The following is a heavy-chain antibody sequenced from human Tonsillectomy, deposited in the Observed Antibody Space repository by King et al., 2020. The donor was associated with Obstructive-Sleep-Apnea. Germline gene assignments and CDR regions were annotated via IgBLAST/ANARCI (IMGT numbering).Heavy chain of an antibody. CDR1: GGSIRSSTYY. Sequence: QLQESGPGLVKPSETLSLTCTVSGGSIRSSTYYLGLIRQPPGKWLEWIGSIYYSGSTYYNPSLKSRVTRSVYTSKNQFSLKLSSVTAADTAVFYCARAGRSGYFDYWGQGTLVTVSS. J-gene: IGHJ4*02. CDR2: IYYSGST. D-gene: IGHD3-22*01. CDR3: ARAGRSGYFDY. V-gene: IGHV4-39*07.